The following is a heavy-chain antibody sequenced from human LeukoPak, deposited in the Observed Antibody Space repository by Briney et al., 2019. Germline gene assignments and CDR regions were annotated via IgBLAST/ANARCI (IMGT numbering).Heavy chain of an antibody. CDR3: AKRKDGYNSFDY. CDR1: GFTFSSYA. D-gene: IGHD5-24*01. Sequence: SGGSLRLSCAASGFTFSSYAMSWVRQAPGKGLEWVAVISYDGSNKYYADSVKGRFTISRDNSKNTLYLQMNSLRAEDTAVYYCAKRKDGYNSFDYWGQGTLVTVSS. CDR2: ISYDGSNK. J-gene: IGHJ4*02. V-gene: IGHV3-30*18.